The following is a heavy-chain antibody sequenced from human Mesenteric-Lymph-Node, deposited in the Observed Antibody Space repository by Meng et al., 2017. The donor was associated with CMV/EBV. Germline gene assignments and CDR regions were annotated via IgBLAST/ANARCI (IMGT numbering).Heavy chain of an antibody. V-gene: IGHV1-69*05. CDR3: ARGQYYYYYGMDV. CDR1: GGSFVTYA. D-gene: IGHD2/OR15-2a*01. CDR2: IIPLFGTT. J-gene: IGHJ6*02. Sequence: SVKVSCKASGGSFVTYAFSWVRQAPGQGLEWMGGIIPLFGTTKYAERFQDRVTITTDESTSTAYMELSSLRSEDTAVYYCARGQYYYYYGMDVWGQGTTVTVSS.